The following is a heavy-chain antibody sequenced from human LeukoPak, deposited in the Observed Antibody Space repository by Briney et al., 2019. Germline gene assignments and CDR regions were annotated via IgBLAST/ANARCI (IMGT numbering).Heavy chain of an antibody. CDR1: GFTFSSYA. CDR2: ISYDGSNK. J-gene: IGHJ5*02. V-gene: IGHV3-30-3*01. D-gene: IGHD2-2*02. CDR3: ARDLVGVVVLAAIGWLDP. Sequence: GRSLRLSCAASGFTFSSYAMQWVRQAPGKGLEWLAVISYDGSNKYYTDCVKGRFTISRDNSKNTLYLQMNSLRAEDTAVYYCARDLVGVVVLAAIGWLDPWGQGTLVTVFS.